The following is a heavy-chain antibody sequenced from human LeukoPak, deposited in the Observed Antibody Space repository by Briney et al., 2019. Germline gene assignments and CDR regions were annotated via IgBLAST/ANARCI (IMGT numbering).Heavy chain of an antibody. J-gene: IGHJ5*02. CDR3: ARVNIITGYCSGGSCYPNNWFDP. CDR1: GGSISSYY. Sequence: SETLSLTCTVSGGSISSYYWSWIRQPPGKGLEWIGYIYYSGSTNYNPSLKRRVTISVDTSKNQFSLKLSSVTAADTAVYYCARVNIITGYCSGGSCYPNNWFDPWGQGTLVTVSS. V-gene: IGHV4-59*01. CDR2: IYYSGST. D-gene: IGHD2-15*01.